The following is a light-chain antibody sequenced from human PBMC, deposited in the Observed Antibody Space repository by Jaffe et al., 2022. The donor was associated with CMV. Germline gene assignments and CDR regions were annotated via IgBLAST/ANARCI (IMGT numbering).Light chain of an antibody. V-gene: IGLV3-19*01. CDR3: GSRDSNLNHLV. Sequence: SSELTQDPAVSVALGQTVMITCQGDSLRTYYANWYQQKPGQAPVLVMYGKNNRPAGIPDRFSGAYSGDTASLTITGAQADDESDYFCGSRDSNLNHLVFGGGTKLTVL. CDR2: GKN. CDR1: SLRTYY. J-gene: IGLJ3*02.